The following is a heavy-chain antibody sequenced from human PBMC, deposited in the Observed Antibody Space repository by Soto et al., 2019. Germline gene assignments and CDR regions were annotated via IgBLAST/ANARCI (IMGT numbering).Heavy chain of an antibody. CDR2: ISGSGGST. V-gene: IGHV3-23*01. D-gene: IGHD6-19*01. J-gene: IGHJ4*02. CDR3: AKETGWYVSY. CDR1: GFTISSYD. Sequence: GGSLRLSCAASGFTISSYDITWVRQAPGKGREWVSAISGSGGSTYYADSVKGRFTISRDNSKNTLYLQMNSLRAEDTAVYYCAKETGWYVSYWGQGTLVTVSS.